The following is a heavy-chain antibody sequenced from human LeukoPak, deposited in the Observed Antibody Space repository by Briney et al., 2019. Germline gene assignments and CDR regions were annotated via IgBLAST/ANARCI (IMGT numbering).Heavy chain of an antibody. Sequence: AGGSLRLSCAASGFTFNTYGMHWVRQAPGKGLEWVAFIRYDGSHKYYADSVKGRFTVSRDKAKNTLYLQMNSLRADDTAVYYCARETPGSRVFDSWGQGTLVTVSS. CDR1: GFTFNTYG. CDR2: IRYDGSHK. CDR3: ARETPGSRVFDS. D-gene: IGHD1-14*01. V-gene: IGHV3-30*02. J-gene: IGHJ4*02.